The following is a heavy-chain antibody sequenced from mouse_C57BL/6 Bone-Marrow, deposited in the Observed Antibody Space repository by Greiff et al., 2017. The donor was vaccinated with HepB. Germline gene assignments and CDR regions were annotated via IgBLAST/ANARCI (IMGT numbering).Heavy chain of an antibody. CDR1: GYTFTSYW. Sequence: QVQLQQPGAELVKPGASVKLSCKASGYTFTSYWMDWVKQRPGQGLEWIGMIHPNSGSTNYNEKFKSKATLTVDKSSSTAYMQLSSLTSEDSAVYYCARSPYYYGSSWYFDVWGTGTTVTVSS. CDR3: ARSPYYYGSSWYFDV. J-gene: IGHJ1*03. CDR2: IHPNSGST. V-gene: IGHV1-64*01. D-gene: IGHD1-1*01.